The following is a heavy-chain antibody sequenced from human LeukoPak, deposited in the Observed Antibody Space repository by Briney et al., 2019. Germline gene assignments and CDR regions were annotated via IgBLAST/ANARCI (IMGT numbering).Heavy chain of an antibody. J-gene: IGHJ5*02. D-gene: IGHD2-8*01. CDR3: ARDSQAQSGRWFIWFDP. CDR1: GGSISSSSYY. V-gene: IGHV4-39*07. Sequence: SETLSLTCTASGGSISSSSYYWGWIRQPPGKGLEWIGSIYYSGSTYYNPSLKSRVTISVDTSKNQFSLKVSSVTAADTAVYYCARDSQAQSGRWFIWFDPWGQGTLVTVSS. CDR2: IYYSGST.